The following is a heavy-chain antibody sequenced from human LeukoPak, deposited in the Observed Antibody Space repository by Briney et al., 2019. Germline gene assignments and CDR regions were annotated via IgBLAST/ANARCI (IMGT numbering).Heavy chain of an antibody. CDR3: AKTQGYYDC. Sequence: GGSLRLSCAASGFTFSSYGMNWVRQAPGKGLELVSGIGVGGTTYYADSVKGRFTISRDTSKNTLYLQMNSLRVEDTAVYYCAKTQGYYDCWGQGTLVTVSS. J-gene: IGHJ4*02. D-gene: IGHD3-3*01. V-gene: IGHV3-23*01. CDR1: GFTFSSYG. CDR2: IGVGGTT.